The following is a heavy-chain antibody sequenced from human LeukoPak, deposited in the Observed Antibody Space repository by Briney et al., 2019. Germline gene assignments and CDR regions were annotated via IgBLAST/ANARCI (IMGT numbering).Heavy chain of an antibody. D-gene: IGHD6-19*01. Sequence: ASVKVSCKASGYTFTGYYMHWVRQAPGQGLEGMGWINPNSGGTNYAQKFQGRVTMTRDTSISTAYMELSRLRSDDTAVYYCARGGAVAEASNWFDPWGQGTLVTVSS. J-gene: IGHJ5*02. CDR1: GYTFTGYY. CDR3: ARGGAVAEASNWFDP. V-gene: IGHV1-2*02. CDR2: INPNSGGT.